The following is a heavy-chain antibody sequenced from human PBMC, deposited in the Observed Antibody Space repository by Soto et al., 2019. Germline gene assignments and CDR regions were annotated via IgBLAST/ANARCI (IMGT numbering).Heavy chain of an antibody. J-gene: IGHJ6*02. D-gene: IGHD3-16*02. CDR2: IDPSDSYT. CDR1: GYSFTSYW. Sequence: GESLKISCKGSGYSFTSYWISWVRQMPGKGLEWMGRIDPSDSYTNYGPSFQGHVTISADKSISTAYLQWSSLKASDTAMYYCARGTNYDYVWGSYRYAAYGMDVWGQGTTVTVSS. V-gene: IGHV5-10-1*01. CDR3: ARGTNYDYVWGSYRYAAYGMDV.